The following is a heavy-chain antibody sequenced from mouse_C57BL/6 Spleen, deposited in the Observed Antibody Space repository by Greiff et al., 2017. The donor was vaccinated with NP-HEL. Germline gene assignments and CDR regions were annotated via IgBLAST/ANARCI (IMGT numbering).Heavy chain of an antibody. Sequence: VQLQQSGPGLVQPSQSLSITCTVSGFSLTSYGVHWVRQSPGKGLEWLGVIWSGGSTDYNAAFISRLSISKDNSTSQVFFKMNSLQADDTAKYYCARMTRGRYAMDYWGQGTSVTVSS. CDR1: GFSLTSYG. CDR3: ARMTRGRYAMDY. D-gene: IGHD2-13*01. CDR2: IWSGGST. V-gene: IGHV2-2*01. J-gene: IGHJ4*01.